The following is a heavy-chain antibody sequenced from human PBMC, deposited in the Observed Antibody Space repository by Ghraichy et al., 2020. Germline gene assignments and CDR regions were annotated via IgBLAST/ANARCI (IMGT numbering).Heavy chain of an antibody. D-gene: IGHD1-1*01. CDR1: GGSISSSSYY. J-gene: IGHJ6*03. CDR3: ARHTTGIYVGYYYYMDV. CDR2: IYYSGST. V-gene: IGHV4-39*01. Sequence: SETLSLTCTVSGGSISSSSYYWGWIRQPPGKGLEWIGSIYYSGSTYYNPSLKSRVTISVDTSKNQFSLKLSSVTAADTAVYYCARHTTGIYVGYYYYMDVWGKGTTVTVSS.